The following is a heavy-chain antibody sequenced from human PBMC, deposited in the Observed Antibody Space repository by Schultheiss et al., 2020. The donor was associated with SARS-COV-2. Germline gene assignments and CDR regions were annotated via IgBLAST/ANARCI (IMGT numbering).Heavy chain of an antibody. CDR2: IYYSGST. CDR1: GGSISSYY. D-gene: IGHD5-24*01. CDR3: ARFSRGWLQLRAFDY. J-gene: IGHJ4*02. V-gene: IGHV4-59*04. Sequence: SETLSLTCTVSGGSISSYYWSWIRQPPGKGLEWIGYIYYSGSTYYNPSLKSRVTISVDTSKNQFSLKLSSVTAADTAVYYCARFSRGWLQLRAFDYWGQGTLVTVSS.